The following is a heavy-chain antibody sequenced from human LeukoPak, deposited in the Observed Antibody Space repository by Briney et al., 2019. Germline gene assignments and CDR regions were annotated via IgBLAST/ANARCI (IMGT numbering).Heavy chain of an antibody. D-gene: IGHD3-22*01. CDR3: AREDYYDSGSNDY. CDR1: GYTFTTYD. V-gene: IGHV1-8*03. CDR2: MNPNSGNT. Sequence: ASVKLSCKASGYTFTTYDITWVRQATGQGLEWMGWMNPNSGNTAYAQKFQGRVTITRNTSISTAYMELSSLRSEDTAVYYCAREDYYDSGSNDYWGQGTLVTVSS. J-gene: IGHJ4*02.